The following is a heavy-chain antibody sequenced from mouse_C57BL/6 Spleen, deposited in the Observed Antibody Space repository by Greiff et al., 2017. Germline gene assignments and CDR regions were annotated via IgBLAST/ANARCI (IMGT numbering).Heavy chain of an antibody. D-gene: IGHD3-2*02. Sequence: VQLQQPGAELVKPGASVKMSCKASGYTFTSYCITWVKQRPGQGLEWIGGIFPGSGSTNYNEKFKSKATLTVDTSSSTAYMQLSSLTSEDSAVYYCARKLRLQDYWGQGTTLTVSS. CDR3: ARKLRLQDY. V-gene: IGHV1-55*01. CDR2: IFPGSGST. J-gene: IGHJ2*01. CDR1: GYTFTSYC.